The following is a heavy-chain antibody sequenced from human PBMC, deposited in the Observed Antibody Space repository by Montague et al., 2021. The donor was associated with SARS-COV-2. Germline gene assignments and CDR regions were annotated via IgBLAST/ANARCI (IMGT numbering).Heavy chain of an antibody. CDR2: VTHTGST. Sequence: SETLSLTCSVSGGSISRYYWSWIRQTPAKGLVWIGYVTHTGSTNYNHSLHRRVSIFSDTTTSQFSLQLSSVTAADTAIFYCARFRIWNHLYGMDVWGQGTTVIVSS. CDR3: ARFRIWNHLYGMDV. D-gene: IGHD2-15*01. V-gene: IGHV4-59*12. J-gene: IGHJ6*02. CDR1: GGSISRYY.